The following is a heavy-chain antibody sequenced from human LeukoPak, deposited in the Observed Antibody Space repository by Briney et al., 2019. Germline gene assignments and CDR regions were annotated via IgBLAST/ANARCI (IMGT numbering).Heavy chain of an antibody. Sequence: RGASVKVSCKASGYTFTSYGISWVRQAPGQGLEWMGWISAYNGNTNYAQKLQGRVTMTTDTSTSTAYMELRSLRSDDTAVYYCARAVTMIVPWRGYYYYYMDVWGKGTTVTVSS. D-gene: IGHD3-22*01. J-gene: IGHJ6*03. CDR2: ISAYNGNT. CDR1: GYTFTSYG. V-gene: IGHV1-18*01. CDR3: ARAVTMIVPWRGYYYYYMDV.